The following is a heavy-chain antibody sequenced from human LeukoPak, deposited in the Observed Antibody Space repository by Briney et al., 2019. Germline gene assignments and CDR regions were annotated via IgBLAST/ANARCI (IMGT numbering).Heavy chain of an antibody. D-gene: IGHD3-22*01. CDR2: INHNSGST. CDR1: GYTFTGYY. V-gene: IGHV1-2*04. Sequence: ASLRVSCTASGYTFTGYYMHWVRQAPGQGLEWMGWINHNSGSTNYAQKFQGCVTITRNTSISTAYMELSRLRSDDTAVYYCARGFTYYYDSSGSDYWDQGTLVTVSA. J-gene: IGHJ4*02. CDR3: ARGFTYYYDSSGSDY.